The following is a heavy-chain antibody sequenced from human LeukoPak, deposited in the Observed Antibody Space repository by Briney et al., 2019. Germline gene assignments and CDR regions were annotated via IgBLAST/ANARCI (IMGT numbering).Heavy chain of an antibody. CDR2: ISGSGGST. D-gene: IGHD2-15*01. Sequence: GGSLRLSCAASGFTFTSYAMNWVRQAPGKGLEWVSAISGSGGSTYYADSVKGRFTVSRDNSENTLFLQMNSLRAEDTAIYYCAKDTDVVVPEYFQYWGQGTLVTVSS. V-gene: IGHV3-23*01. J-gene: IGHJ1*01. CDR1: GFTFTSYA. CDR3: AKDTDVVVPEYFQY.